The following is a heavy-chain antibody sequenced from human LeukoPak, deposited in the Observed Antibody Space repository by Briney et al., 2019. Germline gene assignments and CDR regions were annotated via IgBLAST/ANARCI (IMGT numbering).Heavy chain of an antibody. D-gene: IGHD2-2*01. Sequence: GGSLRLSCAASGFTFDDYGMSWVRQAPGKGLEWVSGINWSGGSTGYADSVKGRFTISRDNAKNSLYLQMNSLRAEDTALYYCARVWGGYCSSTSCYGAFDIWGQGTMVTVSS. CDR1: GFTFDDYG. CDR3: ARVWGGYCSSTSCYGAFDI. CDR2: INWSGGST. J-gene: IGHJ3*02. V-gene: IGHV3-20*04.